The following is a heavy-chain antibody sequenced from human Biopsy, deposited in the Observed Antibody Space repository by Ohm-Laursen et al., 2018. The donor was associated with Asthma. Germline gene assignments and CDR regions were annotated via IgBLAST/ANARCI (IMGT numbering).Heavy chain of an antibody. J-gene: IGHJ3*01. V-gene: IGHV4-61*01. Sequence: SETLSLTCSLSSGSGGYMRSGNYYWGWIRQPPGKGLEYIGYTHYSGTTNTDPSLTGRVTMSVDTSKNQFSLKVTSVTAADTAVYFCARVRGAFYESSVKNAFDVWGQGTMVTVSS. CDR3: ARVRGAFYESSVKNAFDV. CDR2: THYSGTT. CDR1: SGSGGYMRSGNYY. D-gene: IGHD3-22*01.